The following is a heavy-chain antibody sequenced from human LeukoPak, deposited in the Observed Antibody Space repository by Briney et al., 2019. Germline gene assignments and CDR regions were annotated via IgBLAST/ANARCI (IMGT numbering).Heavy chain of an antibody. V-gene: IGHV3-21*01. Sequence: GGSLRLSCAGSGFTFSSYWMSWVRQAPGKGLEWVSSISRSSRHVYYAGSVKGRFTISRDNAKNSLYLQMNSLRAEDMAVYFCVRDLMGSGSTTAYLHHWGQGTLVTVSS. CDR2: ISRSSRHV. CDR3: VRDLMGSGSTTAYLHH. J-gene: IGHJ1*01. CDR1: GFTFSSYW. D-gene: IGHD1-1*01.